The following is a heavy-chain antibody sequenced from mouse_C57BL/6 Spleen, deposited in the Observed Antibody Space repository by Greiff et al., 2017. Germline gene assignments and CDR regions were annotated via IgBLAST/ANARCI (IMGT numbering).Heavy chain of an antibody. D-gene: IGHD3-1*01. CDR2: IWGVGST. CDR1: GFSLTSYG. V-gene: IGHV2-6*01. J-gene: IGHJ3*01. CDR3: ASDAGLPAWFAY. Sequence: QVQLQQSGPGLVAPSQSLSITCTVSGFSLTSYGVDWVRQSPGKGLEWLGVIWGVGSTNYNSALKSRLSISKDNSKSQVFLKMNSLQTDDTAMYYCASDAGLPAWFAYWGQGTLVTVSA.